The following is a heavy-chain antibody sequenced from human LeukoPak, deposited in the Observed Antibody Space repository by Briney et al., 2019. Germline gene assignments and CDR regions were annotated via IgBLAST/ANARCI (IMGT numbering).Heavy chain of an antibody. D-gene: IGHD1-7*01. CDR2: ISSSGSTI. Sequence: PGGSLRLSCVASGFTFSDYYMSWTRQAPGKGPEWVSYISSSGSTIYYADSVKGRFTISRDNAKNSLYLQMNSLRAEDTAVYYCARDDQELPLNTPQEAFVYWGQGTLVTVSS. V-gene: IGHV3-11*04. CDR3: ARDDQELPLNTPQEAFVY. CDR1: GFTFSDYY. J-gene: IGHJ4*02.